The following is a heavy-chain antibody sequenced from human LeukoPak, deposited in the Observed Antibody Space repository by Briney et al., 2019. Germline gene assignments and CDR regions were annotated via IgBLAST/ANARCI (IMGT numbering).Heavy chain of an antibody. J-gene: IGHJ4*02. CDR2: ISSSGSTI. D-gene: IGHD3-22*01. V-gene: IGHV3-48*03. CDR3: ARDLVYYGNSGPLDC. Sequence: GGSLRLSCAASGFTFSSYEMNWVRQAPGKGLEWVSYISSSGSTIYYADSVKGRFTISRDNSKNALYLQINSLRADDTAVYYCARDLVYYGNSGPLDCWGQGTLVIVSS. CDR1: GFTFSSYE.